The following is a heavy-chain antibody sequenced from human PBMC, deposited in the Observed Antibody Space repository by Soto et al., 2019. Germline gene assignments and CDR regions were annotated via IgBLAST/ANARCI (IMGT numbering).Heavy chain of an antibody. D-gene: IGHD3-10*01. CDR1: GGTFSSYA. V-gene: IGHV1-69*01. CDR3: ARPRPHGSGSYYWLDY. CDR2: IIPIFGTA. J-gene: IGHJ4*02. Sequence: QVQLVQSGAEVKKPGSSVKVSCKASGGTFSSYAISWVRQAPGQGLEWMGGIIPIFGTANYAQKFQGRVTITADESTSTAYMELSSLRSEETAVYYCARPRPHGSGSYYWLDYWGQGTLVTVSS.